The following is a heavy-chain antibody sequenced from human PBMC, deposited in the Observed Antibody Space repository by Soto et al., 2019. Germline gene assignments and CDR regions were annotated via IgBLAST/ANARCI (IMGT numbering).Heavy chain of an antibody. CDR3: ARGRYGDY. Sequence: QVHLVQSGAEVKKPGASVKVSCKASGYTFTSYGITWVRQAPGQGLEWMGWISAHNGNTDYAQKRQGRVIVTRDTSTSTAYMVLRSLISDDAGVYYCARGRYGDYWGQGALVTVSS. CDR1: GYTFTSYG. V-gene: IGHV1-18*01. D-gene: IGHD1-1*01. CDR2: ISAHNGNT. J-gene: IGHJ4*02.